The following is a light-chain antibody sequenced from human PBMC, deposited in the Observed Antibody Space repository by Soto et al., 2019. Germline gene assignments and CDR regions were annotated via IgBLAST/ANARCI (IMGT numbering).Light chain of an antibody. CDR2: GIS. J-gene: IGKJ1*01. Sequence: EVVMTQSPATLSLSPGEGATLSSRASQSVTSNYLAWYQQKPGKAPRLLIHGISNRATGVPDRFSGSGSGTDFTLTISRLEPEDFAVYYCQQYTAWPLTFGQGTKVDIK. CDR1: QSVTSNY. CDR3: QQYTAWPLT. V-gene: IGKV3-20*01.